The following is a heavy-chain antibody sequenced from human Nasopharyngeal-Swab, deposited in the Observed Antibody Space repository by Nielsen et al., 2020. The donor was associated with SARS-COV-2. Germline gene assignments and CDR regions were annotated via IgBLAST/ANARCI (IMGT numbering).Heavy chain of an antibody. D-gene: IGHD3-3*01. V-gene: IGHV3-48*01. J-gene: IGHJ6*02. Sequence: VRQAPGKGLEWFSYISSSSSTIYYADSVKGRFTISRDNAKNSLYLQMNSLRVEDTAIYYCARGPDASSPRYDFWSGSDYHGMDVWGQGTTVTVSS. CDR3: ARGPDASSPRYDFWSGSDYHGMDV. CDR2: ISSSSSTI.